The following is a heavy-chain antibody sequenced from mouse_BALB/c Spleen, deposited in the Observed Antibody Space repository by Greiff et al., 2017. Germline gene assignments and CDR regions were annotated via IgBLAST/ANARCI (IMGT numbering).Heavy chain of an antibody. CDR2: INPYNGGT. D-gene: IGHD1-2*01. CDR1: GYSFTGYT. Sequence: EVQLQQSGPELVKPGASMKISCKASGYSFTGYTMNWVKQSHGKNLEWIGLINPYNGGTIYNQKFKGKATLTVDKSSSTAYMVLRSLTSEDTAVYYCARDGRYGYGFAYWGQGTLVTVSA. J-gene: IGHJ3*01. V-gene: IGHV1-18*01. CDR3: ARDGRYGYGFAY.